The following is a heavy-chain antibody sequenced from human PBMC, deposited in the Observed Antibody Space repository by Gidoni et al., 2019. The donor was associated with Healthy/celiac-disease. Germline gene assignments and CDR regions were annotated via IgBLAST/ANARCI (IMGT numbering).Heavy chain of an antibody. Sequence: QVQLQESGPGLVKPSETLSLTCTVSGGSISSYYWSWIRQPPGKGLEWIGYIYYSGSTNYNPSLKSRVTISVDTSKNQFSLKLSSVTAADTAVYYCARSMTTVTPPSHWGQGTLVTVSS. CDR2: IYYSGST. J-gene: IGHJ4*02. V-gene: IGHV4-59*08. CDR3: ARSMTTVTPPSH. CDR1: GGSISSYY. D-gene: IGHD4-17*01.